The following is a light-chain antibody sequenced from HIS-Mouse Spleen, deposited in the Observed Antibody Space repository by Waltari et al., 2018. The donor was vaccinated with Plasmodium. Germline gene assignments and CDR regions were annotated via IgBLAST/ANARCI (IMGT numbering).Light chain of an antibody. CDR1: SSYVWSYNL. CDR3: CSYAGSRMV. CDR2: EGR. V-gene: IGLV2-23*01. J-gene: IGLJ2*01. Sequence: QSALTQPASVSGSPGQSITISCTGTSSYVWSYNLVSWYQQHPGKAPKLMIYEGRKRPLGVSNRFSGSKSGNTASLTISGLQAEDEADYYCCSYAGSRMVFGGGTKLTVL.